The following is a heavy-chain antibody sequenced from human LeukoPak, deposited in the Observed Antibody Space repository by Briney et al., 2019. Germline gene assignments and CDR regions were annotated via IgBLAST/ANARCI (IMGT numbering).Heavy chain of an antibody. CDR1: GYTFSSYG. D-gene: IGHD3-10*01. J-gene: IGHJ3*02. Sequence: APVKVSCKASGYTFSSYGITWVRQAPGQGLEWMGWISGYNDNTNYAQKLQGRVTMTTDTSTSTAYMELRSLRSDDTAVYYCARGGSGSVSAFDIWGQGTMVTVSS. CDR2: ISGYNDNT. CDR3: ARGGSGSVSAFDI. V-gene: IGHV1-18*01.